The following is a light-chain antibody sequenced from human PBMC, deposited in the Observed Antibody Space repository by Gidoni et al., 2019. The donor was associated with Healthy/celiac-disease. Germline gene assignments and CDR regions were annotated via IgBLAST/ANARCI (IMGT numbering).Light chain of an antibody. V-gene: IGKV3-15*01. CDR3: QQYNNWPPYT. J-gene: IGKJ2*01. Sequence: EIVMTQSPATLSVSPGERATLSCRASQSVSSTLAWYQQKPGQAPRLLIYGASTRATGIPARFSCSGSGTEFTLTISSLQSEECAVYYCQQYNNWPPYTFGQGTKLEIK. CDR2: GAS. CDR1: QSVSST.